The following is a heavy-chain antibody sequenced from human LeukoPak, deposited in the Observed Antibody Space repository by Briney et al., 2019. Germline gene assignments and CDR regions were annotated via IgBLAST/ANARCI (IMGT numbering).Heavy chain of an antibody. V-gene: IGHV3-23*01. CDR3: AKGFRGYSYGITDY. Sequence: GGSLRLSCAASGFTFSSYAMTWVRQAPGKGLEWVSDISGSGGTTNYADSVKGRFTISRDNSKNTLYLQMNSLRAEDTAVYYCAKGFRGYSYGITDYWGQGTLVTVSS. J-gene: IGHJ4*02. D-gene: IGHD5-18*01. CDR1: GFTFSSYA. CDR2: ISGSGGTT.